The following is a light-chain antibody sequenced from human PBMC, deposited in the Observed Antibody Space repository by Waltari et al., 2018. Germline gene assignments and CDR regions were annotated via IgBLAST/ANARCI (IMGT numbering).Light chain of an antibody. V-gene: IGKV3-11*01. CDR1: HSVISN. CDR2: DAS. CDR3: LQRSDWPPGYT. Sequence: ELVLTQSPATLSLSPGERATLSCRASHSVISNVAWYQQKPGQAPRLLIYDASNRASGIPARFSGRGSGTDFTLTITSLEPEDFAVYYCLQRSDWPPGYTFGQGTKLEIK. J-gene: IGKJ2*01.